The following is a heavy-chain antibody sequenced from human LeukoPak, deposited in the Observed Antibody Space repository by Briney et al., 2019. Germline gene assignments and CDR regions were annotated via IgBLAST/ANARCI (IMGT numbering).Heavy chain of an antibody. CDR3: ARGGSALIRRDGWSDP. D-gene: IGHD3-10*01. CDR1: GFTFSSYG. CDR2: IWYDGSNK. Sequence: GGPLRLSCAASGFTFSSYGMHWVRQAPGKGLEWVALIWYDGSNKYYADSVKGRFTTSRDNTKNTLFLQMNSLTTEDTAVYYCARGGSALIRRDGWSDPWGQGTLVTVSS. J-gene: IGHJ5*02. V-gene: IGHV3-33*01.